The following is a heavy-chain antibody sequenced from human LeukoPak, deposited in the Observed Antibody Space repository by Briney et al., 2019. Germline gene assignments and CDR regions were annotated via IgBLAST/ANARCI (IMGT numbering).Heavy chain of an antibody. J-gene: IGHJ6*02. CDR2: IWYDGSNK. D-gene: IGHD2-15*01. Sequence: GRSLRLSCAASGFTFSSYGMHWVRQAPGKGLEWVAVIWYDGSNKYYADSVKGRFTISRDNSKNTLYLQMNSLRAEDTAVYYCAREVNYSPYYYGMDVWGQGTTVTVSS. CDR3: AREVNYSPYYYGMDV. CDR1: GFTFSSYG. V-gene: IGHV3-33*01.